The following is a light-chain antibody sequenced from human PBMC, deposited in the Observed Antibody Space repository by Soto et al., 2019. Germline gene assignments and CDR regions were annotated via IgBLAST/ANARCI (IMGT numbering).Light chain of an antibody. V-gene: IGKV1-5*01. CDR1: QSISSW. Sequence: DIQMTQSPSTLSASVGDRVTITCRASQSISSWLAWYQQKPGKAPKLLIYDASSLESGVPSRFSGSGSGTEFTLTISSLHPDDFATYYCQQYNSYRTFGQVTKV. CDR3: QQYNSYRT. CDR2: DAS. J-gene: IGKJ1*01.